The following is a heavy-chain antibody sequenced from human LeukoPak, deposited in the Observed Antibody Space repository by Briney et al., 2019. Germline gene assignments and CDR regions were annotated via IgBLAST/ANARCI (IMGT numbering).Heavy chain of an antibody. V-gene: IGHV1-46*01. D-gene: IGHD3-10*01. Sequence: GASVKVSCKASGYTFTSYYMRWVRQAPGQGLEWMGIINPSGGSTSYAQKFQGRVTMTTDTATSTAYMELRSLRSDDTAVYYCVRDGNRRTTYYYGSGSDYWGQGTLVTVSS. J-gene: IGHJ4*02. CDR3: VRDGNRRTTYYYGSGSDY. CDR2: INPSGGST. CDR1: GYTFTSYY.